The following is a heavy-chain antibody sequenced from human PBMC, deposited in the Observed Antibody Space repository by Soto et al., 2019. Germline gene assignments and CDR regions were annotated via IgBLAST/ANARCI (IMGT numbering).Heavy chain of an antibody. CDR2: INAGNGNT. CDR3: ARDSHGCDY. J-gene: IGHJ4*02. CDR1: GYTFTNYA. V-gene: IGHV1-3*01. D-gene: IGHD6-19*01. Sequence: QVQLVQSGAEVKKPGASVKVSCKASGYTFTNYAMHWVRQAPGQRLEWMGWINAGNGNTKYSQKFQDRVTITRDTSASTAYMELSSLKSEDTAVYSCARDSHGCDYWGQGTLVTVSS.